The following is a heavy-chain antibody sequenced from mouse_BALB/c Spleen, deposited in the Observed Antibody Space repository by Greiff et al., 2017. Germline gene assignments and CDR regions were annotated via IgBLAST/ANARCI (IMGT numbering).Heavy chain of an antibody. CDR3: TSPTMIRGSSAY. Sequence: EVKLVESGGGLVQPGGSMKLSCVASGFTFSNYWMNWVRQSPEKGLEWVAEIRLKSNNYATHYAESVKGRFTISRDDSKSSVYLQMNNLRAEDTGIYYCTSPTMIRGSSAYWGQGTLVTVSA. CDR1: GFTFSNYW. D-gene: IGHD2-4*01. J-gene: IGHJ3*01. V-gene: IGHV6-6*02. CDR2: IRLKSNNYAT.